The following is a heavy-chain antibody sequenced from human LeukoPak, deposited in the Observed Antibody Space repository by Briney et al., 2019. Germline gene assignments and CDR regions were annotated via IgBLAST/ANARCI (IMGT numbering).Heavy chain of an antibody. Sequence: SQTLSLTCTVSGGSISSYYWSWIRQLPGNGLEWIGYIYYSGSTNYNPSLKSRVTISVDTSKDQFSLELSSVTAADTAVYYCARGVRPGAFDIWGQGTMVTVSS. V-gene: IGHV4-59*01. D-gene: IGHD1-1*01. CDR2: IYYSGST. CDR1: GGSISSYY. CDR3: ARGVRPGAFDI. J-gene: IGHJ3*02.